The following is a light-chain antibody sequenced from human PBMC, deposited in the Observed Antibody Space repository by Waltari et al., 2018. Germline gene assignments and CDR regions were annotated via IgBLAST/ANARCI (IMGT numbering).Light chain of an antibody. Sequence: EIVLTQSPAILSLSPGERATLSCRPSQGVTKYLSWYQLKPGQAPRLLIYDASNRATGIPTRFSGSGSGTDFTLTISSLEPDDVAVYFCHLRSNWRYTFGQGTKLEIK. V-gene: IGKV3-11*01. J-gene: IGKJ2*01. CDR3: HLRSNWRYT. CDR2: DAS. CDR1: QGVTKY.